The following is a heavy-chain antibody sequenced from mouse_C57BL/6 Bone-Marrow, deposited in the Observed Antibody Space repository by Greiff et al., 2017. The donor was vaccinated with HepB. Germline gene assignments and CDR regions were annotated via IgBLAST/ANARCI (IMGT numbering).Heavy chain of an antibody. D-gene: IGHD2-2*01. CDR2: IDPSDSYT. CDR1: GYTFTSYW. Sequence: VQLQQSGAELVKPGASVKLSCKASGYTFTSYWMQWVKQRPGQGLEWIGEIDPSDSYTNYNQKFKGKATLTVDTSSSTAYMQLSSLTSEDSAVYYCAREGYDVAYWGQGTLVTVSA. V-gene: IGHV1-50*01. CDR3: AREGYDVAY. J-gene: IGHJ3*01.